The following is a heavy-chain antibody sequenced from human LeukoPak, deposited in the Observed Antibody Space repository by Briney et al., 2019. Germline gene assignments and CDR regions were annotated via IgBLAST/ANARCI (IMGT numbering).Heavy chain of an antibody. V-gene: IGHV4-38-2*02. Sequence: SETLSLTCTVSGYSISSGYYWGWIRQPPGKGLEWIGSIYHSGSTYYNPSLKSRVTISVDKSKNQFSLKLSSVTAADTAVYYCARGLAWELLVPFDFWGQGTLVTVSS. CDR2: IYHSGST. D-gene: IGHD1-26*01. J-gene: IGHJ4*02. CDR3: ARGLAWELLVPFDF. CDR1: GYSISSGYY.